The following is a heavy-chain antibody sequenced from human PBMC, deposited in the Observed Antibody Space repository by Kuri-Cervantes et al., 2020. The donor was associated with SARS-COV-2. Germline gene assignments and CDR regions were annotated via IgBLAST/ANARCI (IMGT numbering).Heavy chain of an antibody. CDR2: IRYDGSNK. CDR3: AKDTLYYYDSSGYYPTTTRFDY. J-gene: IGHJ4*02. V-gene: IGHV3-30*02. CDR1: GFTFSSYG. Sequence: GESLKISCAASGFTFSSYGMHWVRQAPGKGLEWVAFIRYDGSNKYYADSVKGRFTISRDNSKNTLYLQMNGLRAEDTAVYYCAKDTLYYYDSSGYYPTTTRFDYWGQGTLVTVSS. D-gene: IGHD3-22*01.